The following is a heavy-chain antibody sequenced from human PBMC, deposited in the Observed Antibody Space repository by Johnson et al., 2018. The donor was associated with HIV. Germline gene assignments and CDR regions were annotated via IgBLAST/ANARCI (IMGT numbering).Heavy chain of an antibody. CDR2: ISYDGSNK. D-gene: IGHD6-13*01. V-gene: IGHV3-30*18. J-gene: IGHJ3*02. CDR1: GFTFSSYG. CDR3: AKGYSSNRDVFDI. Sequence: QVQLVESGGGVVQPGRSLRLSCAASGFTFSSYGMHWVRQAPGKGLEWVAVISYDGSNKYYADSVKGRFTISRDNSKNTLYLQMNSLRAEDTAVYYCAKGYSSNRDVFDILGQGTMVTVSS.